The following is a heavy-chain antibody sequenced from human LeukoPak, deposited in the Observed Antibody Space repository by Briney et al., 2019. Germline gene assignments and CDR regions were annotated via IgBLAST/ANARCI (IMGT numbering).Heavy chain of an antibody. D-gene: IGHD2-2*01. V-gene: IGHV1-69*02. J-gene: IGHJ4*02. CDR3: ARANFLYCSSTTCLFDY. Sequence: SVKVSCKASGGTFSSYTISWVRQAPGQGLEWMGRIIPILGIANYAQKFQGRVTITADKSTSTAYMELSSLRSEDTAVYYCARANFLYCSSTTCLFDYWGQGTLVIVSS. CDR2: IIPILGIA. CDR1: GGTFSSYT.